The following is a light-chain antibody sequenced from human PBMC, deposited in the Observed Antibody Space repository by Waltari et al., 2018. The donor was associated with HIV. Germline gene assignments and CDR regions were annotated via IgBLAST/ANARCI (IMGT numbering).Light chain of an antibody. CDR3: QQYNDWPPIT. V-gene: IGKV3-15*01. CDR1: QNINND. J-gene: IGKJ4*01. Sequence: EIVMTQSPATLSVSPGERATLSRRTRQNINNDLAWYQQRPGLGPRLLIYGASTRATGIPARFGGSGSGTNFTLTISSLQSEDLAIYYCQQYNDWPPITFGGGTKVEIK. CDR2: GAS.